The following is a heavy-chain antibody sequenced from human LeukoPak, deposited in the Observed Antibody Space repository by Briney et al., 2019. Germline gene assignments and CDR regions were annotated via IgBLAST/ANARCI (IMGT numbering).Heavy chain of an antibody. J-gene: IGHJ4*02. CDR3: AKTGEWLKTTIDY. Sequence: PGRSLRLSCAASGFTFSNYGMHWVRQAPGKGLEWAALIWSDGTNTYYADSVKGRFTISRDNSKNTLYLQMNSLRAEDTAVYYCAKTGEWLKTTIDYWGQGTLVTVSS. D-gene: IGHD5-12*01. CDR2: IWSDGTNT. CDR1: GFTFSNYG. V-gene: IGHV3-33*06.